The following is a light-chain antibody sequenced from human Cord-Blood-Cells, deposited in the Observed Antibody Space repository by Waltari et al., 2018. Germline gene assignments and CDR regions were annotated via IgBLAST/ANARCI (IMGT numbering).Light chain of an antibody. CDR2: SNN. CDR3: AAWDDSLNCPV. V-gene: IGLV1-44*01. CDR1: SSNIGSNT. J-gene: IGLJ3*02. Sequence: QSVLTQPPSASGTPGQRVTISCSGSSSNIGSNTVNWYQQLPGTAPKLLIYSNNQRPSGVPDRVSGSNSCTSASLAISGLQSEDEADYYCAAWDDSLNCPVFGGGTKLTVL.